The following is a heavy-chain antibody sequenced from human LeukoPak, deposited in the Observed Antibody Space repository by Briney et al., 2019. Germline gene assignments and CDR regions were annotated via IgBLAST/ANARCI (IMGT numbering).Heavy chain of an antibody. V-gene: IGHV4-59*01. D-gene: IGHD2-21*02. J-gene: IGHJ4*02. CDR1: GDFITAYY. CDR2: VYYSGST. Sequence: SETLSLTCTVSGDFITAYYWSWIRQPPGKGLEWIGYVYYSGSTEYNPSLRSRVTMSLEMSKHQFSLNLTSVTVADTAVYYCASNTATVFDYWGQGALVTVSS. CDR3: ASNTATVFDY.